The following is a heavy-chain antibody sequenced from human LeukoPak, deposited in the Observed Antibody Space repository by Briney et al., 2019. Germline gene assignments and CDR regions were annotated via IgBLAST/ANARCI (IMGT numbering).Heavy chain of an antibody. D-gene: IGHD2-2*01. Sequence: GGSLRLSCAASGFTFSSYAMSWVRQAPGKGLEYVSAISNGGSTYYADSVKGRFTISRDNSKNTLYLQMGSLRAEDMAVYYCARVYCSSTNCPLDYWGQGTLVTVSS. CDR2: ISNGGST. CDR1: GFTFSSYA. CDR3: ARVYCSSTNCPLDY. J-gene: IGHJ4*02. V-gene: IGHV3-64*02.